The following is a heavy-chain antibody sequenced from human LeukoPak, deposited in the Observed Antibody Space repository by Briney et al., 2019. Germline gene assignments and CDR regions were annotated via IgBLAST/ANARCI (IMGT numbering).Heavy chain of an antibody. J-gene: IGHJ4*02. D-gene: IGHD3-22*01. V-gene: IGHV1-18*01. Sequence: GASVKVSCKASGYTFTSYGISWVRQAPGQGLEWMGWISAYNGNTNYAQKLQGRVTMTTDTSTSTAYMELRSLRSDDTAVYYCARDCDGYYDSSAQDYWGKGPLVTVSS. CDR3: ARDCDGYYDSSAQDY. CDR1: GYTFTSYG. CDR2: ISAYNGNT.